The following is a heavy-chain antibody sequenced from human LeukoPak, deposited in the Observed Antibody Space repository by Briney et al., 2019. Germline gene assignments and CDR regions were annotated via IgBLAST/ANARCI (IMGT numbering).Heavy chain of an antibody. CDR1: GFTFSSYA. D-gene: IGHD6-13*01. CDR2: ISYDGSNK. Sequence: GGSLRLSCAASGFTFSSYAMHWVRPAPGKGLEWVAVISYDGSNKYYADSVKGRFTISRDNSKNTLYLQMNSLRAEDTAVYYCARDRLGRIAAAGSTFDYWGQGTLVTVSS. CDR3: ARDRLGRIAAAGSTFDY. V-gene: IGHV3-30*04. J-gene: IGHJ4*02.